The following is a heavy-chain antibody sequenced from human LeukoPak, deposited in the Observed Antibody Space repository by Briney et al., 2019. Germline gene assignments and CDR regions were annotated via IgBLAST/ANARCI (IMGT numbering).Heavy chain of an antibody. CDR3: ARSWSWNNWFDP. Sequence: ASVTVSCKASGYTFTSYDINWVRQATGQGLEWMGWMNPNSGNTGYAQKFQGRVTMTRNTSISTAYMELSSLRSEDTAVYYCARSWSWNNWFDPWGQGTLVTVSS. CDR2: MNPNSGNT. CDR1: GYTFTSYD. D-gene: IGHD2-8*02. J-gene: IGHJ5*02. V-gene: IGHV1-8*01.